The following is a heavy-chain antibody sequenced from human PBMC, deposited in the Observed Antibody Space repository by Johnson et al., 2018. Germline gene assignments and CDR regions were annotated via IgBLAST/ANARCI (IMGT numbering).Heavy chain of an antibody. J-gene: IGHJ6*03. CDR1: GFAFEDYT. CDR3: ARRGGTETPAYYYYYIDV. CDR2: LNWNGANT. D-gene: IGHD3-16*01. V-gene: IGHV3-20*04. Sequence: VQLVQSGGGLVRPGGSLRLSCTASGFAFEDYTMTWVRQAPGRGLEWVSDLNWNGANTMYAASVKGRFTISRDNAKTSRYLQMRGLRDEDTALYYCARRGGTETPAYYYYYIDVWGKGTTGAVSS.